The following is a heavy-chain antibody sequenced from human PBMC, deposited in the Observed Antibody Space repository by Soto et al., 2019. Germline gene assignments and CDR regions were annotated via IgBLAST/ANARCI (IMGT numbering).Heavy chain of an antibody. CDR3: ARPYEGGYSSNHHYYYALDV. J-gene: IGHJ6*02. V-gene: IGHV1-69*01. CDR1: GGTFSRYS. Sequence: QVQLVQSGAEVKKPGSSVKVSCKISGGTFSRYSISWVRQAPGQGLEWMGGIVPIFGTRNYAQKFQDRVTITTDESATTAHMELSNLRSEDTAVCYCARPYEGGYSSNHHYYYALDVWGQGTAVTVSS. CDR2: IVPIFGTR. D-gene: IGHD3-22*01.